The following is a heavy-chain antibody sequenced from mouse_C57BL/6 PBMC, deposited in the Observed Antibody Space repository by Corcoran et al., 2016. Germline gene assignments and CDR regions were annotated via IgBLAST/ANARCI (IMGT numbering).Heavy chain of an antibody. J-gene: IGHJ2*01. CDR2: INTYSGVP. V-gene: IGHV9-3*01. CDR1: GYTFTTYG. CDR3: ARARYYGSGGYYFDY. D-gene: IGHD1-1*01. Sequence: QIQLVPSGPELKKPGETVKISCKASGYTFTTYGMSWVKQAPGKGLKWMGWINTYSGVPTYADDFKGRFAFSLETSASTAYLQINNLKNEDTATYFCARARYYGSGGYYFDYWGQGTTLTVSS.